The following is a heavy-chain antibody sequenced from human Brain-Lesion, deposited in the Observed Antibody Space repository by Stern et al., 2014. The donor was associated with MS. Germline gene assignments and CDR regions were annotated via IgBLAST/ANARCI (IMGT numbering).Heavy chain of an antibody. D-gene: IGHD6-13*01. CDR2: SDHSGST. CDR1: GGSISSSNW. Sequence: QVQLQESGPGLVKPSGTLSLTCAVSGGSISSSNWWSWVRQSPGKGLEWIGESDHSGSTIYNPSLKSRVTVSVDKSKNRFPLTLRSVTAADTAVYFCARFPASRPHVFDSWGQGTLVTV. J-gene: IGHJ4*02. CDR3: ARFPASRPHVFDS. V-gene: IGHV4-4*02.